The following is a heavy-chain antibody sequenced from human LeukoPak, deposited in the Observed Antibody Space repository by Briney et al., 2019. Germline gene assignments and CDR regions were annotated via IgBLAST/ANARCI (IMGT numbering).Heavy chain of an antibody. J-gene: IGHJ4*02. V-gene: IGHV4-39*01. CDR3: ARLWGFDY. Sequence: SETLSLTCTVSGGSISSSSYYWGWIRQPPGKGLEWIGSIYYSGSTYYNPSLKCRVTISVDTSKNQFSLKLSSVTAADTAVYYCARLWGFDYWGQGTLVTVSS. CDR1: GGSISSSSYY. CDR2: IYYSGST. D-gene: IGHD7-27*01.